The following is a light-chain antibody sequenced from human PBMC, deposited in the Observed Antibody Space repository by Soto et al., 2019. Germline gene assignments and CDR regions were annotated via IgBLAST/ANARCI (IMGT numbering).Light chain of an antibody. CDR3: SSYASRSTWV. J-gene: IGLJ3*02. CDR2: EVS. V-gene: IGLV2-14*01. CDR1: SSDVGDYNY. Sequence: QSALTQPASVSGSPGQSITLSCTGTSSDVGDYNYVSWYQQHPGKAPRHIIYEVSYRPSGVSNRFSGSKSGNTASLTISGLQAEDEADYYCSSYASRSTWVFGGGTKLTVL.